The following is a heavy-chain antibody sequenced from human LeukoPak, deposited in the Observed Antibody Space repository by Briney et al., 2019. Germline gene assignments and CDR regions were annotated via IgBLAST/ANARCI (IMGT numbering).Heavy chain of an antibody. CDR2: ISAYNGNT. CDR3: ARGLFGVVIGAFDY. D-gene: IGHD3-3*01. CDR1: GYTFTSYG. Sequence: ASVKVTCKASGYTFTSYGISWVRQAPGQGLEWMGWISAYNGNTNYAQKLQGRVTMTTDTSTSTAYMELRSLRSDDTAVYYCARGLFGVVIGAFDYWGQGTLVTVSS. V-gene: IGHV1-18*01. J-gene: IGHJ4*02.